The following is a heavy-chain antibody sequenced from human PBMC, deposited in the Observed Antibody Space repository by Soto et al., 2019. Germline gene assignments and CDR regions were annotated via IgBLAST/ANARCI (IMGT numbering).Heavy chain of an antibody. J-gene: IGHJ6*02. Sequence: SETLCLTCTVSGGSISSSSYCWGWIRQPPGKGLEWIGSIYYSGSTYYNPSLKSRVTISVDTSKNQFSLKLSSVTAADTAVYYCARRLYYDSSGFEGGGMDVWGQGTTVTVS. V-gene: IGHV4-39*01. CDR3: ARRLYYDSSGFEGGGMDV. CDR1: GGSISSSSYC. D-gene: IGHD3-22*01. CDR2: IYYSGST.